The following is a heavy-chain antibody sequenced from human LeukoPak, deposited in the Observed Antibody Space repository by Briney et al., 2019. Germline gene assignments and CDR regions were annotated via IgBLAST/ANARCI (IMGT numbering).Heavy chain of an antibody. J-gene: IGHJ4*02. CDR2: IYYSGST. V-gene: IGHV4-34*01. Sequence: PSETLSLTCAVYGGSFSGYYWSWIRQPPGKGLEWIGTIYYSGSTCYNPSLKSRVTISVDTSKNQFSLKLSSVTAADTAVYYCAGTYYDFWSGRYWGQGTLVTVSS. D-gene: IGHD3-3*01. CDR3: AGTYYDFWSGRY. CDR1: GGSFSGYY.